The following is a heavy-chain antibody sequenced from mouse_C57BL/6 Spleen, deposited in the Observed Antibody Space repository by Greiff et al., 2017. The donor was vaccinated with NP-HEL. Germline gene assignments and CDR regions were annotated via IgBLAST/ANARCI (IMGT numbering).Heavy chain of an antibody. CDR3: TRDDGYYRCFDV. D-gene: IGHD2-3*01. Sequence: EVQLVESGEGLVKPGGSLKLSCAASGFTFSSYAMSWVRQTPEKRLEWVAYISSGGDYIYYADTVKGRFTISRDNARNTLYLQMSSLKSEDTAMYYCTRDDGYYRCFDVWGTGTTVTVSS. CDR2: ISSGGDYI. J-gene: IGHJ1*03. V-gene: IGHV5-9-1*02. CDR1: GFTFSSYA.